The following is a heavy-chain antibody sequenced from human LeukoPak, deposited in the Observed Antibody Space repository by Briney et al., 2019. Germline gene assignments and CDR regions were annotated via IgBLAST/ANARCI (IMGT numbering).Heavy chain of an antibody. D-gene: IGHD4/OR15-4a*01. V-gene: IGHV3-53*01. CDR2: IYSGGST. J-gene: IGHJ4*02. CDR1: GVTVSSDS. CDR3: ARRAGAYSHPYDY. Sequence: GGSLRLSCTVSGVTVSSDSMSWVRQAPGKGLEWVSFIYSGGSTHYSASVKGRFTISRDNSKNTLYLQMNSLRAEDTAVYYCARRAGAYSHPYDYWGQGTLVTASS.